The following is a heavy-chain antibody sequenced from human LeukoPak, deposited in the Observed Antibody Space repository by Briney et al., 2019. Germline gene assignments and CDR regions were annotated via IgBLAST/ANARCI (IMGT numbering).Heavy chain of an antibody. CDR1: GGSISSYY. D-gene: IGHD2/OR15-2a*01. J-gene: IGHJ4*02. V-gene: IGHV4-59*08. CDR3: AGHHPRNTVDF. CDR2: ISDIGSI. Sequence: SETLSLTCTVSGGSISSYYWSWIRQPPXKXLEWIAYISDIGSINYNPSLKSRVTISLDTSKNQFSLKLSSVTAADTAVYYCAGHHPRNTVDFWGQGTLVTVSS.